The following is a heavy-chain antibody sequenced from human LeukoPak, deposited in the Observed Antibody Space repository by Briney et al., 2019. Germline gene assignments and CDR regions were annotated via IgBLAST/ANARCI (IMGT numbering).Heavy chain of an antibody. Sequence: RASQTLSLTCTVSGGSISSGSYYWSWIRQPAGKGLEWIGRIYTSGSTNYNPSLKSRVTISVDTSKDQFSLKLSSVTAADTAVYYCARTASHFVRGVIRWFDPWGQGTLVTVSS. CDR2: IYTSGST. CDR1: GGSISSGSYY. J-gene: IGHJ5*02. CDR3: ARTASHFVRGVIRWFDP. D-gene: IGHD3-10*01. V-gene: IGHV4-61*02.